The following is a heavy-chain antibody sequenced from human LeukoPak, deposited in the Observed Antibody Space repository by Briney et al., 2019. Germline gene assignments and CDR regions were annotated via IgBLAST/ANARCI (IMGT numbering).Heavy chain of an antibody. CDR3: AGPYYFDY. V-gene: IGHV4-34*01. Sequence: NSSETLSLTCAVYGGSFCGYYWSWIRQPPGKGLEWIGEINHSGSTNYNPSLKSRVTISVDTSKNQFSLKLSSVTAADTAVYYCAGPYYFDYWGQGTLVTVSS. CDR2: INHSGST. CDR1: GGSFCGYY. J-gene: IGHJ4*02.